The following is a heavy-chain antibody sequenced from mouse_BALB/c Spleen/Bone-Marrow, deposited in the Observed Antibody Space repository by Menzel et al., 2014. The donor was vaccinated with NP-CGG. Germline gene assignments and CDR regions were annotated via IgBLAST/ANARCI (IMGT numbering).Heavy chain of an antibody. J-gene: IGHJ2*01. CDR2: INYSGST. CDR1: GSSITSDYA. CDR3: SSDYYGSSFFDY. V-gene: IGHV3-2*02. Sequence: EVKLVESGPGLVKPSQSLSLTCTDSGSSITSDYAWNWIRQFPGNKLEWMGYINYSGSTSYNPSLKSRISITRDTSKNQFFLQLNSVTTEDTATYYCSSDYYGSSFFDYWGQGTTLTVPS. D-gene: IGHD1-1*01.